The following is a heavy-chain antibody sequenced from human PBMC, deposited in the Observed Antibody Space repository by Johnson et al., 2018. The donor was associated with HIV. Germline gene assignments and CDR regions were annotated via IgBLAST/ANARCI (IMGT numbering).Heavy chain of an antibody. V-gene: IGHV3-9*01. CDR2: ISWNSGSI. Sequence: VQLVESGGGLVQPGRSLRLSCAASGFTFSSYGMHWVRQAPGTGLEWVSGISWNSGSIGYAASVKGRSTIPRDHAKNSLYLQMNSLRDEDTALYYCPSEGWGSGSYVRVAFDIWGQGTMVTVSS. D-gene: IGHD1-26*01. J-gene: IGHJ3*02. CDR3: PSEGWGSGSYVRVAFDI. CDR1: GFTFSSYG.